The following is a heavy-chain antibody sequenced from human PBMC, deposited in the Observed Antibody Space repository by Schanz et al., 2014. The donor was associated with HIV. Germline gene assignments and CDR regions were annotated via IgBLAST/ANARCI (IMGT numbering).Heavy chain of an antibody. V-gene: IGHV4-34*02. CDR2: VNHSGDA. CDR3: ARAKWPPRNRHFDF. J-gene: IGHJ4*02. D-gene: IGHD5-12*01. CDR1: GSSVTYFY. Sequence: QVPLQQWGAGLLKPSETLSLTCAVYGSSVTYFYWSWIRQSPGKGLEWIAEVNHSGDANHNPSLKSRVTISVDTSKNQFSLKLDSVTAADTAVYYCARAKWPPRNRHFDFWGQGNLVTVS.